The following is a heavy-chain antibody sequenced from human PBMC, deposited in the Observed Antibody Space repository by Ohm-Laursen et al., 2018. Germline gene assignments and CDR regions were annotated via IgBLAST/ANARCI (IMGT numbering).Heavy chain of an antibody. Sequence: SLRLSCTASGFTVSSNYMSWVRQAPGKGLEWVSVIYSGGSTYYADSVKGRFTISRDNSKNTLYLQMNSLRAEDTAVYYCARDPYYYGSGPYGMGVWGQGTTVTVSS. CDR2: IYSGGST. CDR3: ARDPYYYGSGPYGMGV. V-gene: IGHV3-66*01. CDR1: GFTVSSNY. J-gene: IGHJ6*02. D-gene: IGHD3-10*01.